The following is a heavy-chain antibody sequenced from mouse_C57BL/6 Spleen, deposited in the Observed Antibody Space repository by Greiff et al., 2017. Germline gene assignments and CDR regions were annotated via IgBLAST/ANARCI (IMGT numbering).Heavy chain of an antibody. V-gene: IGHV1-54*01. CDR3: ARSDTTVVADAVDY. CDR2: INPGSGGT. Sequence: QVQLQQPGAELVRPGTSVKVSCKASGYAFTNYLIEWVKQRPGQGLEWIGVINPGSGGTNYNEKFKGKATLTVDKSSSTAYMQLSSLTSEDSAVYDGARSDTTVVADAVDYWGQGTTVTVSS. D-gene: IGHD1-1*01. CDR1: GYAFTNYL. J-gene: IGHJ4*01.